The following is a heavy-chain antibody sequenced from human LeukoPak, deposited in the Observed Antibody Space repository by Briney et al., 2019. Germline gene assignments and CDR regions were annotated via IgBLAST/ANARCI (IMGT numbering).Heavy chain of an antibody. Sequence: GGSLRLSCAASGFTFSSYSMNWVRQAPGKGLEWVSSISSSSSYIYYADSVKGRFTISRDNAKNSLYLQMNSLRAEDTAVYYCARDRGFGDPYYYYMDVWGKGTTVTVSS. CDR2: ISSSSSYI. V-gene: IGHV3-21*01. CDR3: ARDRGFGDPYYYYMDV. D-gene: IGHD3-10*01. J-gene: IGHJ6*03. CDR1: GFTFSSYS.